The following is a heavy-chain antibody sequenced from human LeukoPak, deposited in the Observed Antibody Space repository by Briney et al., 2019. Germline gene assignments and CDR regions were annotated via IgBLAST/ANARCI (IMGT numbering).Heavy chain of an antibody. V-gene: IGHV3-23*01. Sequence: GSLRLSCAASGFTFSSYAMGWVRQAPGKGLEWVSAISGSGGSTYYADSVKGRFTISRDNSKNTLYLQMNSLRAEDTAVYYCAKEGIAAAGTYGSYIRTISQIDYWGQGTLVTVSS. CDR2: ISGSGGST. J-gene: IGHJ4*02. CDR3: AKEGIAAAGTYGSYIRTISQIDY. D-gene: IGHD6-13*01. CDR1: GFTFSSYA.